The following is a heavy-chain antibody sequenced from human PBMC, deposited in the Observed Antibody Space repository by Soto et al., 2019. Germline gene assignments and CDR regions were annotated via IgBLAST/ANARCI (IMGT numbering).Heavy chain of an antibody. CDR1: GFTFSSYA. V-gene: IGHV3-23*01. CDR2: ISGSGVST. J-gene: IGHJ4*02. D-gene: IGHD2-2*01. CDR3: AKGRGYCSSTSCYVGSDY. Sequence: EVQLLESGGGLVQPGGSLRLSCAASGFTFSSYAMSWVRQAPGKGLEWVSAISGSGVSTYYADSVKGRFTISRDNSKNTLYLQMNSLRGEDTAVYYCAKGRGYCSSTSCYVGSDYWGQGTLVTVSS.